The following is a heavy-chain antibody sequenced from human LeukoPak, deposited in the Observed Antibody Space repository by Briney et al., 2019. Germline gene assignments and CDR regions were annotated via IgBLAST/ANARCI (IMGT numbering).Heavy chain of an antibody. V-gene: IGHV4-39*01. CDR2: ISYSGGI. J-gene: IGHJ4*02. CDR3: ARSVYGSGTYALDY. CDR1: GGPFNSYY. D-gene: IGHD3-10*01. Sequence: SETLSLTCAVYGGPFNSYYWSWIRQPPGKGLEWIGSISYSGGIFYKPSLKSRVTISVDTSKNQLSLKLSSVTATDTAVYHCARSVYGSGTYALDYWGQGTLVTVSS.